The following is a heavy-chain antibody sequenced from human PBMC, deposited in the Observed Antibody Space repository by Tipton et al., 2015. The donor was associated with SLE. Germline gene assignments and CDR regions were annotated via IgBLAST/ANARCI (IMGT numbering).Heavy chain of an antibody. CDR3: AREGDVHDAFDI. Sequence: RSLRLACAASGFTFSNYGMHWVRQAPGKGLEWVAVIWYDGSNKYYADSVKGRFTISRDNSKNTLYLQMNSLRAEDTAVYYCAREGDVHDAFDIWGQGTMVTVSS. CDR2: IWYDGSNK. CDR1: GFTFSNYG. J-gene: IGHJ3*02. V-gene: IGHV3-33*01. D-gene: IGHD3-16*01.